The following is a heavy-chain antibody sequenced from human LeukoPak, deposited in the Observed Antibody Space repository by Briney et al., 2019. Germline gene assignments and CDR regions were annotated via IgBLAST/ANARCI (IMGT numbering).Heavy chain of an antibody. CDR1: GFTFSSYA. CDR2: ISFDGNNE. CDR3: ARGLWFGELVDYY. D-gene: IGHD3-10*01. V-gene: IGHV3-30*14. J-gene: IGHJ4*02. Sequence: PGGSLRLSCAASGFTFSSYALHWVRQAPGKGLEWVSIISFDGNNEYYADSVKGRFTISRDNSKNTLYLQMNSLRAEDTAVYYCARGLWFGELVDYYWGQGTLVTVSS.